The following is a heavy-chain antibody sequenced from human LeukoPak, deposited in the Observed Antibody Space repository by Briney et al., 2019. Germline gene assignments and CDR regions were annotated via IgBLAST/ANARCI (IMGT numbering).Heavy chain of an antibody. J-gene: IGHJ4*02. V-gene: IGHV4-59*12. CDR1: GDSITSNY. CDR3: ARILAAAAPRYFDY. CDR2: IQHSGST. D-gene: IGHD6-13*01. Sequence: SETLSLTCTVSGDSITSNYWSWIRQPPGKGLEWIGYIQHSGSTNYNPSLKSRVTISVDTSKNQFSLKLSSVTAADTAVYYCARILAAAAPRYFDYWGQGTLVTVSS.